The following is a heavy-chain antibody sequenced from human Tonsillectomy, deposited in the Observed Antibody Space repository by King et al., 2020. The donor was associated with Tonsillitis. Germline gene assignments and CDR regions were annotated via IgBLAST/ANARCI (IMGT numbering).Heavy chain of an antibody. V-gene: IGHV5-51*01. CDR1: GYSFSSYW. J-gene: IGHJ3*01. CDR3: AREGVVGTAGGFDL. D-gene: IGHD6-19*01. Sequence: QLVQSGAEVKKPGESLKISCKGSGYSFSSYWIVWVRQMPGKGLEWVGLVYPGDSDARYSPSSQGQVTMSADKSTKTAYLQWSSLKASDTALYYCAREGVVGTAGGFDLWGQGTMVTVSS. CDR2: VYPGDSDA.